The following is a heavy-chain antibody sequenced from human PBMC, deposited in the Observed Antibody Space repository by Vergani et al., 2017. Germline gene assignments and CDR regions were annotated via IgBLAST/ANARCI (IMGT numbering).Heavy chain of an antibody. V-gene: IGHV4-59*11. D-gene: IGHD6-13*01. J-gene: IGHJ5*02. Sequence: QVQLQESGPGLVKPSETLSLTCTVSGGSISSHYWSWIRQPPGKGLEWIGYIYYSGSTNYNPSLKSRVTISVDTSKNQFSLKLSSVTAADTAVYCCARTEQQLEGYWFDPWGQGTLVTVSS. CDR1: GGSISSHY. CDR3: ARTEQQLEGYWFDP. CDR2: IYYSGST.